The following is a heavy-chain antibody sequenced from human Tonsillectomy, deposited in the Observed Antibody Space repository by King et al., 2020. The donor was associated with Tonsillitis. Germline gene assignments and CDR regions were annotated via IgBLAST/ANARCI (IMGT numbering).Heavy chain of an antibody. J-gene: IGHJ4*02. Sequence: QLVQSGAEVKKPGESLKISCKGSGYSFNSYWIGWVRQMPGKGLEWMGIIYPGDSDTRYSPSFQGQVTISADKSISTAYLQWSSLKASDTAMYYCARGRWLQLLAPFFYYWGQGTLVTVSS. D-gene: IGHD5-24*01. CDR1: GYSFNSYW. CDR3: ARGRWLQLLAPFFYY. V-gene: IGHV5-51*01. CDR2: IYPGDSDT.